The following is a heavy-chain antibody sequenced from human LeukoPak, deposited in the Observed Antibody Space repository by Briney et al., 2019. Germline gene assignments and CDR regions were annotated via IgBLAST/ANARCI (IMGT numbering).Heavy chain of an antibody. Sequence: ASVKVSCKVSGYTLTELSMHWVRQAPGKGLEWMGGFDPEDGETIYAQKFQGRVTMTEDTSTDTAYMELSSLRSEDTAVYYFATDSRQYDIFARYGMDVWGQGTTVTVSS. CDR3: ATDSRQYDIFARYGMDV. V-gene: IGHV1-24*01. J-gene: IGHJ6*02. D-gene: IGHD3-9*01. CDR1: GYTLTELS. CDR2: FDPEDGET.